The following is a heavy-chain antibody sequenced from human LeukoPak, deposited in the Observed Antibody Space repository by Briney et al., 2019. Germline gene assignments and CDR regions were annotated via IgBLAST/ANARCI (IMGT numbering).Heavy chain of an antibody. CDR1: GGSISSGNW. D-gene: IGHD3-9*01. Sequence: PSGTLSLTCAVSGGSISSGNWWSWVRQPPGQGLEWIGEIYHNGSTHYNPSLKSRVTISVDKSKNQFSLKLNSVTAADTAVYYCARLGSILTGYRYRNWFDPWGQGTLVTVSS. CDR2: IYHNGST. V-gene: IGHV4-4*02. J-gene: IGHJ5*02. CDR3: ARLGSILTGYRYRNWFDP.